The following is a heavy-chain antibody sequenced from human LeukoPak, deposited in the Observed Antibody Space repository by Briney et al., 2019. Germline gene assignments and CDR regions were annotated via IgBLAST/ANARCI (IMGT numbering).Heavy chain of an antibody. CDR1: GFTFSSYS. V-gene: IGHV3-48*04. CDR2: ISSSSSII. J-gene: IGHJ4*02. D-gene: IGHD3-10*01. CDR3: ARVEVRGVIVY. Sequence: GGSLRLSCAASGFTFSSYSMNWVRQAPGKGLEWVSYISSSSSIIYYADSVKGRFTISRDNAKNSLYLQMNSLRAEDTAVYYCARVEVRGVIVYWGQGTLVTVSS.